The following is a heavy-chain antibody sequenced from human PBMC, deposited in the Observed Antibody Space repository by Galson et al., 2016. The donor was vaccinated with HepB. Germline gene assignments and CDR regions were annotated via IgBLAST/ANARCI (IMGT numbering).Heavy chain of an antibody. J-gene: IGHJ4*02. CDR2: IQPEGSEK. Sequence: SLRLSCAASGFTFSTYWINWVRQGPGKGLEWVANIQPEGSEKYYVDSVKGRFTISRDNAKNSLYLQMNSLRAEDTAVYYCARGIATPGGDYWGQGALVNVSS. CDR3: ARGIATPGGDY. D-gene: IGHD6-13*01. V-gene: IGHV3-7*01. CDR1: GFTFSTYW.